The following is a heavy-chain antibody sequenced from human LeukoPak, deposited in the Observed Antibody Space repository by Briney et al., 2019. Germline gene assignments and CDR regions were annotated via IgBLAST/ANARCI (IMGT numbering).Heavy chain of an antibody. CDR1: GGSISSTSYY. V-gene: IGHV4-39*02. CDR2: IYYSGST. D-gene: IGHD4-17*01. CDR3: ARDYYGDDALDI. J-gene: IGHJ3*02. Sequence: SETLSLTCAVSGGSISSTSYYWAWIRQPPGKGLEWIGTIYYSGSTYHNPSLKSRVTMSVDTSRNQFSLKLSSVDAADTAVYYCARDYYGDDALDIWGQGTMVTVSS.